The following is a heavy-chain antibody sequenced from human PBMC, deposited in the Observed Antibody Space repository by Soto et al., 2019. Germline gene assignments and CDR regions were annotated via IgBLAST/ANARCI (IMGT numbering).Heavy chain of an antibody. CDR1: GFTFNNYA. D-gene: IGHD3-10*01. CDR3: AKGRGGSGTLTPRVAF. CDR2: ISGGGDTT. J-gene: IGHJ4*02. V-gene: IGHV3-23*01. Sequence: EVQLLESGGGLVQPGGSLRLSCAASGFTFNNYAMTWVRQAPGKGLEWVSAISGGGDTTSYADSVKGRFTVSRDGSKNTLYLQMSSLRADDTALYYCAKGRGGSGTLTPRVAFWGQGTLVTVS.